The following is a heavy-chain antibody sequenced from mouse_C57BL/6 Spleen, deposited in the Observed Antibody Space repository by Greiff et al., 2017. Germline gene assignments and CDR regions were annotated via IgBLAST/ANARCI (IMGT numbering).Heavy chain of an antibody. CDR3: ARTAQATLFAY. CDR1: GYAFTNYL. J-gene: IGHJ3*01. V-gene: IGHV1-54*01. Sequence: QVQLQQPGAELVKPGASVKVSCKASGYAFTNYLIEWVKQRPGQGLEWIGVINPGSGGTNYNEKFKGKATLTADKSSSTAYMQLSSLTSEDSAVYFCARTAQATLFAYWGQGTLVTVSA. D-gene: IGHD3-2*02. CDR2: INPGSGGT.